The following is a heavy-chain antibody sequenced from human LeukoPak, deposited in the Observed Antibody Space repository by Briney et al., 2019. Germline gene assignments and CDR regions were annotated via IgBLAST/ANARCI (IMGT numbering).Heavy chain of an antibody. Sequence: SETLSLTCAVSGYSLSSGYYWGWIRQPPGKGLEWIGSIYHSGSTYYNPSLKSRVTISVDTSKNQFSLKLSSVTAAGTAVYYCAREGDCSGGSCYSRALDWFDPWGQGTLVTVSS. V-gene: IGHV4-38-2*02. J-gene: IGHJ5*02. CDR1: GYSLSSGYY. D-gene: IGHD2-15*01. CDR3: AREGDCSGGSCYSRALDWFDP. CDR2: IYHSGST.